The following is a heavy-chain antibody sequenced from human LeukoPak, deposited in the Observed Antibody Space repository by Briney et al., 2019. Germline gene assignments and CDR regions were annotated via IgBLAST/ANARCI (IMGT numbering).Heavy chain of an antibody. CDR1: GXTFSSYG. J-gene: IGHJ4*02. D-gene: IGHD1-14*01. Sequence: PGGSLRLSCAASGXTFSSYGMHWVRQAPGKGLEWVAVISYDGTTKYYADSVKGRFTISRDNSKNTLYPQMDSLGAEDTAVYYCAKKHQSGRTPAGLDYWGQGILVTVSS. V-gene: IGHV3-30*18. CDR2: ISYDGTTK. CDR3: AKKHQSGRTPAGLDY.